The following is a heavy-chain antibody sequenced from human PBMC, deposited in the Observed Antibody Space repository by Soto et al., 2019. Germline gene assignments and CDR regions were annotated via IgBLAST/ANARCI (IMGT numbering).Heavy chain of an antibody. CDR1: GFTFSSYA. Sequence: EVQLLESGGGLVQPGGSLRLSCVASGFTFSSYAMSWVRQAPGKGLEWVSAISGSGGSTYYADSVKGRFTISRDNSKNTLYLQMISLRAEDTAVYYCVIDRDRHIMIVMVNSYYYGMDVWGQGTTVTVSS. CDR3: VIDRDRHIMIVMVNSYYYGMDV. V-gene: IGHV3-23*01. D-gene: IGHD3-22*01. CDR2: ISGSGGST. J-gene: IGHJ6*02.